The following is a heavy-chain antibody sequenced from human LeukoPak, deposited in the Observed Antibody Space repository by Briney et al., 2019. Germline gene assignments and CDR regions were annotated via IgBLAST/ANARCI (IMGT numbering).Heavy chain of an antibody. CDR1: GGSISSSSYY. V-gene: IGHV4-39*01. CDR3: ARVNDYVWGSYRWYFDY. D-gene: IGHD3-16*02. J-gene: IGHJ4*02. Sequence: PSETLSLTCTVSGGSISSSSYYWGWIRQPPGKGLEWIGSIYYSGSTYYNPPLKSRVTISVDTSKNQFSLKLSSVTAADTAVYYCARVNDYVWGSYRWYFDYWGQGTLVTVSS. CDR2: IYYSGST.